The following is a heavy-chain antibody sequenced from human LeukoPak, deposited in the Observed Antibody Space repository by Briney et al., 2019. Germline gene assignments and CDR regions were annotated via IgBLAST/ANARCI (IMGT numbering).Heavy chain of an antibody. CDR1: GYTFTGYY. V-gene: IGHV1-2*02. CDR3: ARVDSKSEYYYDSSGYYYGGYYFDC. CDR2: INPNSGGT. J-gene: IGHJ4*02. D-gene: IGHD3-22*01. Sequence: ASVKVSCKASGYTFTGYYMHWVRQAPGQGLEWMGWINPNSGGTNYAQKLQGRVTMTRDTSTSTVHVELSSLRSEDTAVYYCARVDSKSEYYYDSSGYYYGGYYFDCWGQGTLVTVSS.